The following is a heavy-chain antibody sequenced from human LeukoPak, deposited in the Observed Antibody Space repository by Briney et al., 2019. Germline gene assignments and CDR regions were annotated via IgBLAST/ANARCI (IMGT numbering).Heavy chain of an antibody. CDR2: INTNGANT. CDR3: VKGLDYSSSQMDS. J-gene: IGHJ4*02. Sequence: GGSLRLSCSASVFTFKSYSMHWVRQAPGKGLEYVSSINTNGANTYYADSVKGRFTISRDNSRNTVYVQMNSLTPEDTAVYYCVKGLDYSSSQMDSWGQGTLVTVSS. CDR1: VFTFKSYS. D-gene: IGHD6-6*01. V-gene: IGHV3-64*05.